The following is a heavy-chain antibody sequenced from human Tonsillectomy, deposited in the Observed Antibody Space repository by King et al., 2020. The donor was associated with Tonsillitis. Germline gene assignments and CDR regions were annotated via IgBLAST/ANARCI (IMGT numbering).Heavy chain of an antibody. CDR2: INSEETST. D-gene: IGHD7-27*01. Sequence: VQLVESGGGLVQPGGSLRLSCAASGFSFSNYWMHLVRQPPGKGLVWGSRINSEETSTIYADSVKGRFTISRDNAKNTLYLQMNSLRAEDTAVYYCARETNGDYYFDYWGQGTLVTVSS. CDR3: ARETNGDYYFDY. V-gene: IGHV3-74*01. CDR1: GFSFSNYW. J-gene: IGHJ4*02.